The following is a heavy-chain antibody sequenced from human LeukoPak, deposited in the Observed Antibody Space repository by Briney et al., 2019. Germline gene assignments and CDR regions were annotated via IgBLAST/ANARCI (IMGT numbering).Heavy chain of an antibody. Sequence: GGSLRLSCVASGFSFSTYWMHWARQDPGKGLEWVSAISGSGGSTYYADSVKGRFTISRDNSKNTLYLQMNSLRAEDTAVYYCAKPSPYSSSSTNWFDPWGQGTLVTVSS. CDR3: AKPSPYSSSSTNWFDP. V-gene: IGHV3-23*01. D-gene: IGHD6-6*01. CDR1: GFSFSTYW. CDR2: ISGSGGST. J-gene: IGHJ5*02.